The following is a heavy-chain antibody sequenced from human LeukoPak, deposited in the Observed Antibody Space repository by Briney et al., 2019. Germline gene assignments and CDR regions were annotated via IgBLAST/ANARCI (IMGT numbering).Heavy chain of an antibody. Sequence: STTLSLTCTVSGGSISSGGYYWSWIRQQPGKGLEWIGYIYYSRSTYYNPSLKSRVTISVDTSKNQFSLKLSSVTAADTAVYYCASGFEGESLGYWGQGTLVTVSS. J-gene: IGHJ4*02. V-gene: IGHV4-31*03. D-gene: IGHD3-16*01. CDR1: GGSISSGGYY. CDR2: IYYSRST. CDR3: ASGFEGESLGY.